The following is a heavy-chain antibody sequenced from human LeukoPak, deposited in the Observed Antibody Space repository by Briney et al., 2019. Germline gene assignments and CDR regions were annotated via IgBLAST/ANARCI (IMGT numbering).Heavy chain of an antibody. CDR1: GFTFSSYA. J-gene: IGHJ4*02. V-gene: IGHV3-23*01. D-gene: IGHD6-13*01. Sequence: GGSLRLSCAASGFTFSSYAMSWVRQAPGKGLEWVSAISGSGGSTYYADSVKGRFTISRDNSKNTLYLQMNSLRAEGTAVYYCAKDSSSWYSFDYWGQGTLVTVSS. CDR2: ISGSGGST. CDR3: AKDSSSWYSFDY.